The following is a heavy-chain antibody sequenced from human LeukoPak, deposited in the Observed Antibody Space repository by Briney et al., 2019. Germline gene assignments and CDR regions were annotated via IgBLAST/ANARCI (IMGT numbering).Heavy chain of an antibody. Sequence: GGSLRLSCAASGFTFSSYAMSWVRQAPGKGLEWVSSISGSGGSTYYADSVKGRFTISRDNSKNTLYLQMNSLRAEDTAVYYCAKGCSSTSCPTTRWGQGTLVTVSS. CDR2: ISGSGGST. V-gene: IGHV3-23*01. CDR1: GFTFSSYA. D-gene: IGHD2-2*01. CDR3: AKGCSSTSCPTTR. J-gene: IGHJ4*02.